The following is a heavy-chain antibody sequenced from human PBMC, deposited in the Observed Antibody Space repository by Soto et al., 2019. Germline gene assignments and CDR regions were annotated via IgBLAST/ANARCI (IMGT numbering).Heavy chain of an antibody. D-gene: IGHD3-9*01. J-gene: IGHJ5*01. Sequence: GGSLRLSCTASGFNFRDFAMNWVRQVPGKGLEWISFLSSPSNTIYYADSVRGRFTISRDNGKNELYLQMNNLKDEDSGVYYCARSRGFDRNWLDSWGQGTLVTVSS. V-gene: IGHV3-48*02. CDR1: GFNFRDFA. CDR2: LSSPSNTI. CDR3: ARSRGFDRNWLDS.